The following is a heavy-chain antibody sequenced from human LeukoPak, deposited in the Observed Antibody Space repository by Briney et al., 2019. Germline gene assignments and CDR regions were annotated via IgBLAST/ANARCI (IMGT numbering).Heavy chain of an antibody. Sequence: PGGSLRLSCAASGFTFSSYAMHWVRQAPGKGLEWVAVISYDGSNKYYADSVKGRFTISRDNSKNTLYLQMNSLRAEDTAVYYCARASWTGDFWSGYSGFGNYYMDVWGKGTTVTVSS. CDR1: GFTFSSYA. V-gene: IGHV3-30-3*01. D-gene: IGHD3-3*01. J-gene: IGHJ6*03. CDR2: ISYDGSNK. CDR3: ARASWTGDFWSGYSGFGNYYMDV.